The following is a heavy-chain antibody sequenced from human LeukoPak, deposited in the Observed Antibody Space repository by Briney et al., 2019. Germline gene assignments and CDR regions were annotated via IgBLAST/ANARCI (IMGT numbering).Heavy chain of an antibody. Sequence: PGGSLRLSCAASGFTFSSYGMHWVRQAPGKGLEWVAVISYDGSNKYYADSVKGRFTISRDNSKNTLYLQMNSLRAEDTAVYYCAKDWRAVYYYDSSGYFSYFDYWGQGTLVTVSS. CDR2: ISYDGSNK. CDR1: GFTFSSYG. D-gene: IGHD3-22*01. V-gene: IGHV3-30*18. CDR3: AKDWRAVYYYDSSGYFSYFDY. J-gene: IGHJ4*02.